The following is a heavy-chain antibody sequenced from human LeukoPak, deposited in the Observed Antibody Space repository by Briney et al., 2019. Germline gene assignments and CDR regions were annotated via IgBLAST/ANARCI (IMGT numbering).Heavy chain of an antibody. Sequence: GGSLRLSCAVSGFTFRSYAMSWVRQAPGKGLEWVSTISGSGGSSHNAASVKGRFTVSRDNGKNSLLLQMNSLRAEDTALYYCARGYSRAAFDIWGQGTVVAVSS. CDR2: ISGSGGSS. D-gene: IGHD2-15*01. J-gene: IGHJ3*02. V-gene: IGHV3-23*01. CDR1: GFTFRSYA. CDR3: ARGYSRAAFDI.